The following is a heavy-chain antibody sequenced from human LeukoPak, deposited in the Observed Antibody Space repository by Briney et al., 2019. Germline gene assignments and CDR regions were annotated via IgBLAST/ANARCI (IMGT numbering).Heavy chain of an antibody. CDR2: ISYDGSNK. CDR3: ARDLGYDSSGYLGLGAFDI. Sequence: GGSLRLSCAASGFTFSSYWMHWVRQAPGKGLEWVAVISYDGSNKYYADSVKGRFTISRDNSKNTLYLQRNSLRAEDTAVYYCARDLGYDSSGYLGLGAFDIWGQGTMVTVSS. J-gene: IGHJ3*02. D-gene: IGHD3-22*01. CDR1: GFTFSSYW. V-gene: IGHV3-30-3*01.